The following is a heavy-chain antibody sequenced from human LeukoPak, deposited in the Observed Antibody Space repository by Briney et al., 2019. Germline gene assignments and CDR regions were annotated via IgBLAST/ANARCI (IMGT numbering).Heavy chain of an antibody. J-gene: IGHJ4*02. CDR3: TRGDYSNYDY. Sequence: GGSLRLSCIASGFTFGDYAMSWLRQAPGKGLEWVGFIRNKVYGGTTEYAASVKGRFTISRDDSKSILYLQMNSLKTEDTAVYYCTRGDYSNYDYWGQGTLVTVSS. V-gene: IGHV3-49*03. CDR2: IRNKVYGGTT. D-gene: IGHD4-11*01. CDR1: GFTFGDYA.